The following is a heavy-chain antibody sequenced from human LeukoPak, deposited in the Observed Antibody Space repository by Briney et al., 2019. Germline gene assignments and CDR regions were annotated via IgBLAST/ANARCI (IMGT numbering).Heavy chain of an antibody. D-gene: IGHD2-2*01. V-gene: IGHV3-30*02. J-gene: IGHJ3*02. CDR2: MRYDGSNK. Sequence: PGGSLRLSCAASGFTFSSYGMDWVRQAPGKGLEWVAFMRYDGSNKYYADSVKGRFTISRDNSKNTLYLQMNSLRAEDTAVYYCAKSIKGDIVVVPAAIGTAAFDIWGQGTMVTVSS. CDR1: GFTFSSYG. CDR3: AKSIKGDIVVVPAAIGTAAFDI.